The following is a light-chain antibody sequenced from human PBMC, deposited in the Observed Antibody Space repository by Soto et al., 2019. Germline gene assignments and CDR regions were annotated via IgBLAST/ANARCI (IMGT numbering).Light chain of an antibody. CDR1: QSISSY. CDR3: QQSYSTPMYI. CDR2: AAS. Sequence: DIQMTQSPSSLSASVGDRVTITCRASQSISSYLNWYQQKPGKAPKLLIYAASSLQSGVPSRFSGSGSGTDFTLTISSLQPEDFATYYCQQSYSTPMYIFGQRTKLEIK. J-gene: IGKJ2*01. V-gene: IGKV1-39*01.